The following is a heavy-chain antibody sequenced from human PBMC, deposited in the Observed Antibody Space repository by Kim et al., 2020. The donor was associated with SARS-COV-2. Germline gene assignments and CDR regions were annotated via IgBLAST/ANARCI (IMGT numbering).Heavy chain of an antibody. Sequence: SVKVSCKASGGTFSSYAISWVRQAPGQGLEWMGGIIPIFGTANYAQKFQGRVTITADESTSTAYMELSSLRSEDTAVYYCARESGCSGGSCYWSRSHPSDYYYGMDVWGQGTTVTVSS. CDR2: IIPIFGTA. CDR3: ARESGCSGGSCYWSRSHPSDYYYGMDV. J-gene: IGHJ6*02. D-gene: IGHD2-15*01. V-gene: IGHV1-69*13. CDR1: GGTFSSYA.